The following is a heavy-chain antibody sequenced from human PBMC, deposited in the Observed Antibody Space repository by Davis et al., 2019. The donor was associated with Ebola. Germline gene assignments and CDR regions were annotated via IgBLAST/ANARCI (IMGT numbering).Heavy chain of an antibody. J-gene: IGHJ4*02. V-gene: IGHV4-39*01. Sequence: PSETLSLTCTVSGGSISSSSYYWGWIRQPPGKGLEWIGSIYYSGSTYYNPSLKSRVTISVDTSKNQFSLKLSSVTAADTAVYYCARSITIFGVVYPGLFDYWGQGTLVTVSS. CDR2: IYYSGST. CDR1: GGSISSSSYY. D-gene: IGHD3-3*01. CDR3: ARSITIFGVVYPGLFDY.